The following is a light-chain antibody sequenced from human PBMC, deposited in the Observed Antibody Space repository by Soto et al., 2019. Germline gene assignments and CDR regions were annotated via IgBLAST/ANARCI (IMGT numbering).Light chain of an antibody. CDR1: RGHNSYA. Sequence: QLVLTQSPSASASLGASVKLTCTLSRGHNSYAIAWHQQQPEKGPRYLMKVNSDGSHSKGDGIPDRCSGSSSGAERYLTISSLQSEDEADYYCQTWSTDIRVFGGGTKLTVL. J-gene: IGLJ3*02. V-gene: IGLV4-69*01. CDR2: VNSDGSH. CDR3: QTWSTDIRV.